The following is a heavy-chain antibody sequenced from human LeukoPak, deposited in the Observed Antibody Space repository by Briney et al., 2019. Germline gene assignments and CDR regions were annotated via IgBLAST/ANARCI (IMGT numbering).Heavy chain of an antibody. D-gene: IGHD5-18*01. J-gene: IGHJ6*02. CDR1: GGTFSSYA. V-gene: IGHV1-69*05. Sequence: SVKVSCKASGGTFSSYAISWVRQAPGQGLEWMGGIIPIFGTANYAQKFQGRVTITTDESTSTAYMELSSLRSEDTAVYYCASNLKTYTGMDVWGQGTTVTVSS. CDR3: ASNLKTYTGMDV. CDR2: IIPIFGTA.